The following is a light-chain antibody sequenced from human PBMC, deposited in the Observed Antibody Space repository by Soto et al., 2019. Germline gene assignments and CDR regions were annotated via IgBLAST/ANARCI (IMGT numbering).Light chain of an antibody. J-gene: IGLJ1*01. CDR3: SSYTSSITLDV. Sequence: QSALTQPASVSGSPGQSITISCTGTSSDVGGYNYVSWYQQHPGKAPKLMIYDVSNRPSGVSNRFSGSKSGNTASLTISGLQAEDDSDYYCSSYTSSITLDVFGTGTNVTVL. CDR1: SSDVGGYNY. V-gene: IGLV2-14*01. CDR2: DVS.